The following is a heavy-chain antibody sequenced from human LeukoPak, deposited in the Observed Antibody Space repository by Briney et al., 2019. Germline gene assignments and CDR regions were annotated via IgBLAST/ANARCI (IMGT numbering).Heavy chain of an antibody. V-gene: IGHV3-11*01. Sequence: PGGSLRLSCAASGFTFSDCYMSWIRQAPGKGLEWVSYVSSSGSIIYYADSVKGRFTMSRDNAKNSLYLQMNSLRVEDTAVYYCATVGPANADAFDMWGQGTMVTVSS. CDR2: VSSSGSII. CDR1: GFTFSDCY. D-gene: IGHD1-1*01. J-gene: IGHJ3*02. CDR3: ATVGPANADAFDM.